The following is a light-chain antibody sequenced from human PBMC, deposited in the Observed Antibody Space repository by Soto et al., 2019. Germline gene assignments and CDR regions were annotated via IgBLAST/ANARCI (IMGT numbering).Light chain of an antibody. J-gene: IGKJ4*01. CDR2: GAS. CDR3: QQYSNWPLT. Sequence: EIVMKQSPATLSVSPCERATLSFSASQSVRSSFLAWYQQKPGQAPSLLIYGASTRATGIPARFSGSGSGTEFTLTINSLQSEDFAVYYCQQYSNWPLTFGGGTKVDIK. CDR1: QSVRSSF. V-gene: IGKV3-15*01.